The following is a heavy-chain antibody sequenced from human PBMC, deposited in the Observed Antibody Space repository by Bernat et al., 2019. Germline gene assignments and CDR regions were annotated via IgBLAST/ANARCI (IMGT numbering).Heavy chain of an antibody. Sequence: EVQLVQSGAEVKKPVESLKISCKGSGYSFTSYWIGWVRQMPGKGLEWMGIIHPGDSDTRYSPSFQGQVNISADKSISTGYVQWSSLKASDTAMYYCARQPGDGWFREGDWFDPWDQGTLVTVSS. CDR1: GYSFTSYW. D-gene: IGHD3-10*01. CDR3: ARQPGDGWFREGDWFDP. J-gene: IGHJ5*02. V-gene: IGHV5-51*01. CDR2: IHPGDSDT.